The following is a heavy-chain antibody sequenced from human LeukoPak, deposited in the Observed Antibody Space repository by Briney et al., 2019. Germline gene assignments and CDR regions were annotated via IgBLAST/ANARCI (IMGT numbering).Heavy chain of an antibody. CDR1: GFTFDDYA. CDR2: ISWNSGSI. CDR3: AKDKRNYYDSSGYSYYFDY. D-gene: IGHD3-22*01. Sequence: GGSLRLSCAASGFTFDDYALHWVRQAPGKGLEWVSGISWNSGSIGYADSVKGRFTISRDNAKNSLYLQMNSLRAEDTALYYCAKDKRNYYDSSGYSYYFDYWGQGTLVTVSS. V-gene: IGHV3-9*01. J-gene: IGHJ4*02.